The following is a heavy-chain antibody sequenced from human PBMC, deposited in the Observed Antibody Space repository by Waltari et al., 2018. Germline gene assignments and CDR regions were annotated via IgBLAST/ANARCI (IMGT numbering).Heavy chain of an antibody. CDR2: IYYSGST. CDR1: GGSISSYY. V-gene: IGHV4-59*01. D-gene: IGHD3-3*01. J-gene: IGHJ5*02. CDR3: ARGRRGHSPDRITIFGVVTPPWFDP. Sequence: QVQLQESGPGLVKPSETLSLTCTVSGGSISSYYWSWIRQPPGKGLEWIGYIYYSGSTNYNPSLKSRVTRSVDTSKNQFSLKLSSVTAADTAVYYCARGRRGHSPDRITIFGVVTPPWFDPWGQGTLVTVSS.